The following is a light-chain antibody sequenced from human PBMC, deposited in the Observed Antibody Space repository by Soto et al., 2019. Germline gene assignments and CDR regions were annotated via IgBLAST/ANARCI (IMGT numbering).Light chain of an antibody. V-gene: IGKV1-33*01. CDR2: DAS. J-gene: IGKJ4*01. Sequence: DIQMSQCPSSLSASVGDRATITGQASQDISNYLNWYQQKPGKAPKLLIYDASNLETGVPSRFSGSGSGTDFTFTIRSLQPEDVATYYCQQYDNLPTFGGGTKVDIK. CDR1: QDISNY. CDR3: QQYDNLPT.